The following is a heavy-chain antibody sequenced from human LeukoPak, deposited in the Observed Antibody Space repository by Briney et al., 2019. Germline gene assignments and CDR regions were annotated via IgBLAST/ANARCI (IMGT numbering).Heavy chain of an antibody. CDR1: GFTVSSNY. CDR2: IYSGGST. J-gene: IGHJ4*02. CDR3: ARHGALGSCSGGSCPLDY. Sequence: GGSLRLSCAASGFTVSSNYMSWVRQAPGKGLEWVSVIYSGGSTYYADSVKGRFTISRDNSKNSLYLQMSGLRAEDTAVYYCARHGALGSCSGGSCPLDYWGRGTLVTVSS. D-gene: IGHD2-15*01. V-gene: IGHV3-66*04.